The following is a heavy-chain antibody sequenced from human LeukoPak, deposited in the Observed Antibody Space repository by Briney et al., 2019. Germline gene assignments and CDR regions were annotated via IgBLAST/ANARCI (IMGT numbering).Heavy chain of an antibody. D-gene: IGHD6-19*01. Sequence: GASVKVSCKASGYTFTNYAMNWVRQAPGQGLEWIGWINTNTGNPTYAQGFTGRFVFSLDTSVSTAYLQISSLKAEDTAVYYCAREGGWSLRYAFDIWGQGTMVTVSS. CDR2: INTNTGNP. V-gene: IGHV7-4-1*02. J-gene: IGHJ3*02. CDR3: AREGGWSLRYAFDI. CDR1: GYTFTNYA.